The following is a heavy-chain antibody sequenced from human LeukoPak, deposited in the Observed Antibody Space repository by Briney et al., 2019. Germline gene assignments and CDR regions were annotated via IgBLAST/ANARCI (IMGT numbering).Heavy chain of an antibody. D-gene: IGHD3-10*01. CDR3: AAQYYYGSGSYYDVAYFQH. J-gene: IGHJ1*01. Sequence: PSETLSLTCIVSGGSISSHYRTWIRQPPGKGLECIGYISNSGSTYYNPSLKSRVTISLDTSKNESSLKLNSVTAADTAVYYCAAQYYYGSGSYYDVAYFQHWGQGTLVTVSS. V-gene: IGHV4-59*11. CDR2: ISNSGST. CDR1: GGSISSHY.